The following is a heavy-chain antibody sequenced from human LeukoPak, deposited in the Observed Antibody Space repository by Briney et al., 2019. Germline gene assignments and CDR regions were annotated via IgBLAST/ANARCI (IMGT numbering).Heavy chain of an antibody. V-gene: IGHV3-66*04. CDR3: ARLRGEAGTHLSYDY. J-gene: IGHJ4*02. D-gene: IGHD1-1*01. Sequence: PGGSLRLSCAASGVTVSSNYMTWVRQAPGKGLEWVSVIYSGGNTYYADSVKGRFTISRDNSKNTPHLQMNSLRVEDTAVYYCARLRGEAGTHLSYDYWGQGTLVTVSS. CDR2: IYSGGNT. CDR1: GVTVSSNY.